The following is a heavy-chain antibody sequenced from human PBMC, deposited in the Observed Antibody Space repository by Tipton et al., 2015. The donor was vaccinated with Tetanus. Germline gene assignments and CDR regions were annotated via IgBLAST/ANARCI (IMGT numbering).Heavy chain of an antibody. J-gene: IGHJ4*02. Sequence: TLSLTCNVSGGSVSGYYWSWIRQPPGKGLEWIGYIYYSGSTNYNPSLKSRVTISVDTSKNQFSLKLSSVTAADTAVYYCARYYDSSGYYRRRYTSSFDYWGQGTLVTVSS. V-gene: IGHV4-59*02. CDR1: GGSVSGYY. CDR2: IYYSGST. CDR3: ARYYDSSGYYRRRYTSSFDY. D-gene: IGHD3-22*01.